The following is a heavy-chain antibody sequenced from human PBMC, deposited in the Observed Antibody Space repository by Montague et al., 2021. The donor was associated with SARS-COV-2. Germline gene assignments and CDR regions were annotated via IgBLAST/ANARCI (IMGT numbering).Heavy chain of an antibody. D-gene: IGHD3-3*01. CDR1: GSSISSSSYY. CDR3: ARHSGRDTFFGVVIIPDACDI. Sequence: SETLSLTCTVSGSSISSSSYYWGWIRQPPGKGLVWIGSIYYSGSTYYSPSLKSRVTISVDTSKNQFSLKLSSVTAADTAVYYCARHSGRDTFFGVVIIPDACDIWGQGTMVTVSS. V-gene: IGHV4-39*01. J-gene: IGHJ3*02. CDR2: IYYSGST.